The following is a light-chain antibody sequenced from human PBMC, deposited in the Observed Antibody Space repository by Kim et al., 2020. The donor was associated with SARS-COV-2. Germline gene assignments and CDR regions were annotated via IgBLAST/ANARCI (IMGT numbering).Light chain of an antibody. CDR1: QGISSW. V-gene: IGKV1-12*01. J-gene: IGKJ4*01. CDR2: AAS. Sequence: ASVGDRVTITCRASQGISSWLAWYQQKPGNAPKLLMYAASSLQTGVPARFSGSGSGTDFSLTISSLQPEDFATYYCQQTNSFPHTFGGGTKVDIK. CDR3: QQTNSFPHT.